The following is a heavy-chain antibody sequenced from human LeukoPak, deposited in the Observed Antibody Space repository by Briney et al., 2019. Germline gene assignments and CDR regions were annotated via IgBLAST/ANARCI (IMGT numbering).Heavy chain of an antibody. V-gene: IGHV3-15*01. CDR3: TTIARSGSYDY. J-gene: IGHJ4*02. D-gene: IGHD1-26*01. CDR1: GFTFSNAW. CDR2: IKSKTDGGTT. Sequence: GGSLRLSCAASGFTFSNAWMSWVRQAPGKGLEWVGRIKSKTDGGTTDYAAPVKGRFTISRDDSKDTLYLQMNSLKTEDTAVYYCTTIARSGSYDYWGQGTLVTVSS.